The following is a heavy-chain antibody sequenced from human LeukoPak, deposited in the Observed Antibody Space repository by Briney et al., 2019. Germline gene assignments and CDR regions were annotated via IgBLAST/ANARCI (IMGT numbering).Heavy chain of an antibody. CDR2: IYHSGST. V-gene: IGHV4-38-2*02. CDR1: GYSISSGYY. CDR3: ASPPYGSGSYRGYYFDY. D-gene: IGHD3-10*01. Sequence: SETLSLTCTVSGYSISSGYYWGWIRQPPGKGLEWIGSIYHSGSTYYNPSLKSRVTISVDTSKNQFSLKLSSVTAADTAVYYCASPPYGSGSYRGYYFDYWGQGTLVTVSS. J-gene: IGHJ4*02.